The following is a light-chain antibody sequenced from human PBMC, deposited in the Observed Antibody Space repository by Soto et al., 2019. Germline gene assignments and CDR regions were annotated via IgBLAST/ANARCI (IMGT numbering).Light chain of an antibody. J-gene: IGLJ2*01. Sequence: QAVVTQEPSLTVSPGGTVTLTCASSTGAVPSGYYPNWFQQKPGQAPRALICSTSNKHSWTPARLPGSLLGGKAALTLSGVQPEDEAEYYCLLYQGGAVLFGGGTKHTVL. V-gene: IGLV7-43*01. CDR3: LLYQGGAVL. CDR1: TGAVPSGYY. CDR2: STS.